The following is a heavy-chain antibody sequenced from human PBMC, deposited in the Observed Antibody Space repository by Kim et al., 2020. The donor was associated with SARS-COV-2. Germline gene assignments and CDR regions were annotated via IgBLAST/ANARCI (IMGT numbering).Heavy chain of an antibody. D-gene: IGHD3-22*01. CDR1: GYTFTSYA. Sequence: ASVKVSCKASGYTFTSYAMHWVRQAPGQRLEWMGWINAGNGNTKYSQKFQGRVTITRDTSASTAYMELSSLRSEDTAVYYCARDRPADYYDSSGYYLGAFDIWGQGTMVTVSS. CDR2: INAGNGNT. CDR3: ARDRPADYYDSSGYYLGAFDI. V-gene: IGHV1-3*01. J-gene: IGHJ3*02.